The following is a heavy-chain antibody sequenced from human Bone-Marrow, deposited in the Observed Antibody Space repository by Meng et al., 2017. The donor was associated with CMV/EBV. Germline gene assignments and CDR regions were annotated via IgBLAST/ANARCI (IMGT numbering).Heavy chain of an antibody. D-gene: IGHD2-15*01. Sequence: SETLSLTCTVSGGSISSSSYYWGWIRQPPGKGLEWIGSIYYSGSTYYNPSLKSRVTISVDTSKNQFSLKLSSVTAADTAVYYCARRGRLPYCSGGSCYSGSGVGFYFDYWGQGTLVTVSS. J-gene: IGHJ4*02. CDR1: GGSISSSSYY. CDR3: ARRGRLPYCSGGSCYSGSGVGFYFDY. V-gene: IGHV4-39*07. CDR2: IYYSGST.